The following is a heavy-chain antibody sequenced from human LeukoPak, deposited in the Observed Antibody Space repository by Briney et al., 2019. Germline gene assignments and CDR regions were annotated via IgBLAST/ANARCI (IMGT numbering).Heavy chain of an antibody. CDR2: IYYSGNT. J-gene: IGHJ3*02. CDR3: ARRFDYPNAFDI. D-gene: IGHD3-9*01. Sequence: SETLSLTCTVSGGSGGSISSSTYYWGWIRQPPGKGLEWIGSIYYSGNTYNNPSLKSRVTMSVDTSKNQFSLKLSSVTAADTAVYYCARRFDYPNAFDIWGQGTMVTVSS. CDR1: GGSGGSISSSTYY. V-gene: IGHV4-39*01.